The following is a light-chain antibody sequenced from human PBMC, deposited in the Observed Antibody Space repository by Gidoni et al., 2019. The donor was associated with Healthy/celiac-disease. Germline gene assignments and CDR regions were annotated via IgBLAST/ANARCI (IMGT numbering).Light chain of an antibody. V-gene: IGKV3-20*01. Sequence: EIVLTQSPGTLSLSPGERATLSCRASQSVSSSYLAWYQQKPGQAPRLLIYGASSRATGIPDRFSRSGSGTDFTLTISRLKPEDFAVYYCQQYGSSPTFGGGTKVEIK. CDR1: QSVSSSY. CDR3: QQYGSSPT. CDR2: GAS. J-gene: IGKJ4*01.